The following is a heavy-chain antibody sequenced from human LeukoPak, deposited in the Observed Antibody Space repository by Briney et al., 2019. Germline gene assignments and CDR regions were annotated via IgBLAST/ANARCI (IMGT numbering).Heavy chain of an antibody. Sequence: SETLSLTCAVYGGSFSGYYWSWIRQPPGKGLEWIGEINHSGSTNYNASLKSRVTVSVDSSKNQFSLRLSSVTAADTAVYYCAHRGDIEHSYGYGKWFDPWGQGTRVTVSS. CDR1: GGSFSGYY. D-gene: IGHD5-18*01. CDR2: INHSGST. V-gene: IGHV4-34*01. CDR3: AHRGDIEHSYGYGKWFDP. J-gene: IGHJ5*02.